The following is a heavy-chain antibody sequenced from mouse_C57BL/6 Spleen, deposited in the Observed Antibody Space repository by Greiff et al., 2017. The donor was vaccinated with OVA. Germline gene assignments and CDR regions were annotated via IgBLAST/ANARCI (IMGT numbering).Heavy chain of an antibody. CDR2: IDPEDGET. D-gene: IGHD5-1*01. CDR1: GFNITDSY. J-gene: IGHJ3*01. Sequence: EVQLQPSGAELVTPGASVKLSCPASGFNITDSYMHWVTQRTEQGLEWIGRIDPEDGETKYAPKFPGKATIPADTSSNTAYLQLSSLTSEDTAVYYCARSEYGAWLAYWGQGTLVIVSA. CDR3: ARSEYGAWLAY. V-gene: IGHV14-2*01.